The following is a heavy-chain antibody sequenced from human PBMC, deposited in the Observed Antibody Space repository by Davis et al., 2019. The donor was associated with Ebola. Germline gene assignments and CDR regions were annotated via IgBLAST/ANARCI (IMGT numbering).Heavy chain of an antibody. J-gene: IGHJ5*02. D-gene: IGHD3-3*01. Sequence: MPSETLSLTCTVSGGSISSYYWSWIRQPPGKGLEWIGYIYYSGSTNYNPSLKSRVTISVDTSKNQFSLKLSSVTAADTAVYYCARGPFFLEWLLFDPWGQGTLVTVSS. V-gene: IGHV4-59*01. CDR2: IYYSGST. CDR3: ARGPFFLEWLLFDP. CDR1: GGSISSYY.